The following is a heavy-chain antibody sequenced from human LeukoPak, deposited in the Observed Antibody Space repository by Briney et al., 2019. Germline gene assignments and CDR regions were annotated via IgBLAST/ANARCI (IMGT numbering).Heavy chain of an antibody. J-gene: IGHJ6*02. V-gene: IGHV4-34*01. Sequence: SETLSLTCAVYGGSFSGYYWSWIRQPPGKGLEWIGEINHSGSTNYNLSLKSRVTISVDTSKNQFSLKLSSVTAADTAVYYCARPIYGDPPYGMDVWGQGTTVTVSS. CDR2: INHSGST. CDR1: GGSFSGYY. CDR3: ARPIYGDPPYGMDV. D-gene: IGHD4-17*01.